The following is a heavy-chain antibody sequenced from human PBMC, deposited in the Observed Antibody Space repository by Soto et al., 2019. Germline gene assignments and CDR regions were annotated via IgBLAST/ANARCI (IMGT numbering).Heavy chain of an antibody. CDR3: ARDRPVRGVLYYYYGMDV. V-gene: IGHV4-59*01. CDR1: CGSISSYY. Sequence: PSETLSLTCTVSCGSISSYYWSWIRQPPGKGLEWIGYIYYSGSTNYNPSLKSRVTISVDTSKNQFSLKLSSVTAADTAVYYCARDRPVRGVLYYYYGMDVWGQGTTVTVS. J-gene: IGHJ6*02. CDR2: IYYSGST. D-gene: IGHD3-10*01.